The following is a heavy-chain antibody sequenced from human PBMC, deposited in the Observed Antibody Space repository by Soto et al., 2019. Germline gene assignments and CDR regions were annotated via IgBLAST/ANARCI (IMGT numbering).Heavy chain of an antibody. J-gene: IGHJ6*02. CDR3: ARASISGGNSASHYAMDV. V-gene: IGHV4-61*01. CDR1: GASMTGASMSSYY. CDR2: IYYIGST. D-gene: IGHD2-15*01. Sequence: PSETLSLTCTVSGASMTGASMSSYYWSWIRQPPGKGLEWIGYIYYIGSTDYNPSLKSRVTISVDTSNNQFSLKLNSVTSADTAVYYCARASISGGNSASHYAMDVWGQGTTVTVS.